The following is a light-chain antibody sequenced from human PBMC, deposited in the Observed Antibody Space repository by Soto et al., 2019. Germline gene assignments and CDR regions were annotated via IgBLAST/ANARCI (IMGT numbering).Light chain of an antibody. CDR1: QSVSSSY. V-gene: IGKV3D-20*01. CDR3: QQYGSSPYT. J-gene: IGKJ2*01. CDR2: DAS. Sequence: EIVLTQSPATLSLSPGERAPLSCGASQSVSSSYLAWYQHKPGLAPRLLIYDASSRATGIPDSFSGSGSGTDVTLTISRLEPEDFAVNYCQQYGSSPYTFGQGTKLEIK.